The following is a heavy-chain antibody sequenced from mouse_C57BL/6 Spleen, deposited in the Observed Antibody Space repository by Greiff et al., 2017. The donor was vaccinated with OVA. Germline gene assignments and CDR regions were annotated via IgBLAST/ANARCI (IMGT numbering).Heavy chain of an antibody. CDR1: FYPFTSYW. D-gene: IGHD1-1*01. CDR2: LAPSDSYT. CDR3: ARRDYYGSSSYYFDY. V-gene: IGHV1-69*01. J-gene: IGHJ2*01. Sequence: HVQLPPPWAELVLPFASVQLSFKASFYPFTSYWLPLLQQRPGPGLACIGELAPSDSYTNYNHQFKGKSTLTVDKSTSTAYMQLSSLTSEDSAVYYCARRDYYGSSSYYFDYWGQGTTLTVSS.